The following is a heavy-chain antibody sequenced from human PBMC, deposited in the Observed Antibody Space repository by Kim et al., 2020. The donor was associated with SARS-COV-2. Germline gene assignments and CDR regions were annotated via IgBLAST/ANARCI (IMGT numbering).Heavy chain of an antibody. D-gene: IGHD6-6*01. CDR3: ARGGEMAARSFVDY. V-gene: IGHV4-59*09. J-gene: IGHJ4*02. Sequence: PSLKDRVTISVDTSKNQFSLKLGSVTAADTAVYYCARGGEMAARSFVDYWGQGTLVTVSS.